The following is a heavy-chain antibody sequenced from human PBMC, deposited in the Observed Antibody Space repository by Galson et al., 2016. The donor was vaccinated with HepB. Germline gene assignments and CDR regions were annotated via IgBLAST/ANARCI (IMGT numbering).Heavy chain of an antibody. CDR2: IHNSGSS. CDR1: GDSVSSDYYY. J-gene: IGHJ4*02. CDR3: ATRYCSGGGCWFDN. V-gene: IGHV4-61*01. D-gene: IGHD2-15*01. Sequence: VSGDSVSSDYYYWSWIRQPPVKGLEWIGYIHNSGSSNYNPSLKSRVTISLDTSKNQFSLQLSSVTAADTAIYYCATRYCSGGGCWFDNWSQGTLVTVSS.